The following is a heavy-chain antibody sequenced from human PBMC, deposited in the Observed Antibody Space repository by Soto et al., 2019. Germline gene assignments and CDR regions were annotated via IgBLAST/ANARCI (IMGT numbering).Heavy chain of an antibody. D-gene: IGHD1-1*01. Sequence: ASVKVSCKASGYSFSAYAMHWVRQAPGQSLEWMGWINGGTGQTKFSQRFQDRITITRDTSASTAYMELSSLRSEDTAVYYCARGKGMEENYYYYGLDIWGQGTTVTVSS. V-gene: IGHV1-3*01. CDR2: INGGTGQT. J-gene: IGHJ6*02. CDR3: ARGKGMEENYYYYGLDI. CDR1: GYSFSAYA.